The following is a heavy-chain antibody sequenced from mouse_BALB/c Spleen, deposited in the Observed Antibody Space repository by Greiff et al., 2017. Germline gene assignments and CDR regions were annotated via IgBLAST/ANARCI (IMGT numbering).Heavy chain of an antibody. J-gene: IGHJ3*01. D-gene: IGHD2-2*01. V-gene: IGHV2-2*02. CDR2: IWSGGST. CDR3: ATFYYGYDVGFAY. CDR1: GFSLTSYG. Sequence: QVQLQQSGPGLVQPSQSLSITCTVSGFSLTSYGVHWVRQSPGKGLEWLGVIWSGGSTDYNAAFISRLSISKDNSKSQVFFKMNSLQANDTAIYYCATFYYGYDVGFAYWGQGTLVTVSA.